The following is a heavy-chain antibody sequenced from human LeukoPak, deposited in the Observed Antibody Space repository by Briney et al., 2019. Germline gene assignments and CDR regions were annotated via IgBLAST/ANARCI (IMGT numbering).Heavy chain of an antibody. CDR3: ARATAGTTLFEGIDY. J-gene: IGHJ4*02. CDR1: GGSISSSGYY. CDR2: IFYSGST. V-gene: IGHV4-39*07. D-gene: IGHD1-1*01. Sequence: SETLSLTCTVSGGSISSSGYYWGWIRQPPGKGLGWIGSIFYSGSTYYNPSLKSRVTISVDTSKNQFSLKLSSVTAADPAVYYCARATAGTTLFEGIDYWGQGTLVTVSS.